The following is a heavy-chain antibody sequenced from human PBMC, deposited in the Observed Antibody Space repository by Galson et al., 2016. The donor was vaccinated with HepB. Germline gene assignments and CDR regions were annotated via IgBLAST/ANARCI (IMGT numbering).Heavy chain of an antibody. D-gene: IGHD5-12*01. V-gene: IGHV3-53*01. CDR3: ARGGGYSGNNYVPPGDY. CDR1: GFTVNNIY. Sequence: SLRLSCAASGFTVNNIYMSWVRQAPGKGLEWVSVIYSGGSTYYADSVKGRFTISRDSSKNTPYLQMNRLRGEDTGVYYCARGGGYSGNNYVPPGDYWGQGTLVTVSS. CDR2: IYSGGST. J-gene: IGHJ4*02.